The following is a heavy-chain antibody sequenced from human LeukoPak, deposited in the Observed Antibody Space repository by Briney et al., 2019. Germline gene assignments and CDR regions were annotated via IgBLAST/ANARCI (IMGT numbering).Heavy chain of an antibody. CDR2: IYYSGST. V-gene: IGHV4-59*08. CDR1: GGSISSYY. J-gene: IGHJ5*02. CDR3: ARHAHSYGYSFGYNWFDP. Sequence: PSETLSLTCTASGGSISSYYWSWIRQPPGKGLEWIGYIYYSGSTNYNPSLKSRVTISVDTSKNQFSLKLSSVTAADTAVYYCARHAHSYGYSFGYNWFDPWGQGTLVTVSS. D-gene: IGHD5-18*01.